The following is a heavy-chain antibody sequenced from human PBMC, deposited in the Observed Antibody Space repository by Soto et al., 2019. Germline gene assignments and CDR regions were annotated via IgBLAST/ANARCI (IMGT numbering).Heavy chain of an antibody. Sequence: QVQLVQSGAEVKKPGASVKVSCKASGYTFTSYGISWVRQAPGQGLEWMEWISAYNGNTNYAQKLQGRVTMTTDTSTSTAYMELRSLRSDDTAVYYCAREAVKRSGSYYYYYYGMDVWGQGTTVTVSS. J-gene: IGHJ6*02. CDR1: GYTFTSYG. D-gene: IGHD3-10*01. V-gene: IGHV1-18*01. CDR3: AREAVKRSGSYYYYYYGMDV. CDR2: ISAYNGNT.